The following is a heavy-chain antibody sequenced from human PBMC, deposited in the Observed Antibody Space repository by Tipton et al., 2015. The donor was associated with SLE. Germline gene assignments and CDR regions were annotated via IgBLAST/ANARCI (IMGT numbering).Heavy chain of an antibody. Sequence: TPSLTCTVSGDSFRSFHWSWIRQPPGKGLEWIGYIYYSGNTYYNPSLGSRLTISVDTSKDQFSLRLTSVTAADTAVYYCARATDWNLSPDVWGKGTTVTVSS. V-gene: IGHV4-59*12. CDR3: ARATDWNLSPDV. D-gene: IGHD1-7*01. CDR2: IYYSGNT. CDR1: GDSFRSFH. J-gene: IGHJ6*04.